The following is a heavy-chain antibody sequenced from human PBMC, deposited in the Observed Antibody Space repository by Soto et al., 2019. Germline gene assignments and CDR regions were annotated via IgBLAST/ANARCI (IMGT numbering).Heavy chain of an antibody. CDR3: ARERRYYYDSSGYYREDY. D-gene: IGHD3-22*01. CDR2: TSYRSKWYN. J-gene: IGHJ4*02. Sequence: SQTLSLTCDISGDSVSSNSAAWNWIRQSPSRGLEWLGRTSYRSKWYNDYAVSVKSRITINPDTSKNQFSLQLNSVTPEDTAVYYCARERRYYYDSSGYYREDYWGQGTLVTVSS. CDR1: GDSVSSNSAA. V-gene: IGHV6-1*01.